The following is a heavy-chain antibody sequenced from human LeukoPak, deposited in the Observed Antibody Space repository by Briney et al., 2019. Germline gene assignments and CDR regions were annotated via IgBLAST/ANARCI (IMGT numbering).Heavy chain of an antibody. CDR3: ARDRAAFDY. CDR2: ISGSGGST. D-gene: IGHD6-13*01. V-gene: IGHV3-23*01. J-gene: IGHJ4*02. CDR1: GFTFSSYA. Sequence: GGSLRLSCAASGFTFSSYARSWVRQARGKGLEWVSAISGSGGSTYYADSVKGRFTISRDNSKNTLYLQMNSLRAEDTAVYYCARDRAAFDYWGQGTLVTVSS.